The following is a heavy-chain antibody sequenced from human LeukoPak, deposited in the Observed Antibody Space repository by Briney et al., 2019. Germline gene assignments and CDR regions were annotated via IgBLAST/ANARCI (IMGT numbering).Heavy chain of an antibody. J-gene: IGHJ4*02. CDR1: GYTFTSYY. Sequence: ASVKVSCKASGYTFTSYYMHWVRQAPGQGLERMGIINPSGGSTSYAQKFQGRVTMTRDTSTSTVYMELSSLRSEDTAVYYCARDLAPSYDSSGYYPDYWGQGTLVTVSS. CDR2: INPSGGST. V-gene: IGHV1-46*01. D-gene: IGHD3-22*01. CDR3: ARDLAPSYDSSGYYPDY.